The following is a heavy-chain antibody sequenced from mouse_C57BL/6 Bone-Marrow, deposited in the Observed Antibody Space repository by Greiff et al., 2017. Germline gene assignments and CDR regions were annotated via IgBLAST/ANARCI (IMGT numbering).Heavy chain of an antibody. D-gene: IGHD1-1*01. J-gene: IGHJ2*01. V-gene: IGHV1-19*01. CDR2: INPYNGGT. Sequence: VQLKQSGPVLVKPGASVKMSCKASGYTFTDYYMNWVKQSHGKSLEWIGVINPYNGGTSYNQKFKGKATLTVDKSSSTAYMELNSLTSEDSAVYYCARSGITTVVGDYWGQGTTLTVSS. CDR1: GYTFTDYY. CDR3: ARSGITTVVGDY.